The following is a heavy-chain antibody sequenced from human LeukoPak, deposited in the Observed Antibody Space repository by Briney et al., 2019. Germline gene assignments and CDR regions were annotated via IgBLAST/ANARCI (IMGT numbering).Heavy chain of an antibody. Sequence: GGSLRLSCAASGFTFSNYDMHWVRQAPGKGLEWVAVISYDGSNKYYADSVKGRFTISRDNSKNALYLQMNSLRAEDTAVYYCARGGEVPSAFDYWGQGTLVTVSS. CDR3: ARGGEVPSAFDY. V-gene: IGHV3-30*03. D-gene: IGHD1-26*01. CDR1: GFTFSNYD. J-gene: IGHJ4*02. CDR2: ISYDGSNK.